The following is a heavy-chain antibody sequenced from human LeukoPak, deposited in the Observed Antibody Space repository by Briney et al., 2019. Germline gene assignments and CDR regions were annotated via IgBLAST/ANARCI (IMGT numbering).Heavy chain of an antibody. V-gene: IGHV4-59*01. CDR2: IYYSGST. CDR1: GGSISSYY. J-gene: IGHJ2*01. D-gene: IGHD5-12*01. CDR3: ARGPVSGYEDWYFDL. Sequence: SETLSLTCTVSGGSISSYYWSWIRQPPGKGLEWIGYIYYSGSTNYNPSLKSRVTISVDTSKNQFSLKLSSVTAADTAVYYCARGPVSGYEDWYFDLWGRGTLVTVSS.